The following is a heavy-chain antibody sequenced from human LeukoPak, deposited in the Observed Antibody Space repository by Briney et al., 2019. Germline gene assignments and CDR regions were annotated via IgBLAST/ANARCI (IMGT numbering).Heavy chain of an antibody. J-gene: IGHJ4*02. CDR3: ARAEKCSAGSCYGGDFGY. CDR2: INPNSGGT. CDR1: GYTFTGYY. Sequence: GASVKVSCKASGYTFTGYYMHWVRQAPGQGLEWMGWINPNSGGTNYAQKFQGRVTMTRDTSVSTAYMELSRLRSDDTAVYYCARAEKCSAGSCYGGDFGYWGQGTLVTVSS. D-gene: IGHD2-15*01. V-gene: IGHV1-2*02.